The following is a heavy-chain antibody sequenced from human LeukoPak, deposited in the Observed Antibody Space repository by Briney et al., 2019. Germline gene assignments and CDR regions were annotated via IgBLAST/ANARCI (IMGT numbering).Heavy chain of an antibody. CDR3: ARNVGWYSHDS. V-gene: IGHV4-59*08. J-gene: IGHJ4*02. CDR2: IYGRGSP. D-gene: IGHD6-19*01. Sequence: SETLSLTCTVSGDSLSSHYCSWIRQPPGKGLEWIGYIYGRGSPHYDPSLRSRVTTSEDTSKNQFSLTLTSVTDADTDVYYCARNVGWYSHDSWGQGTLVTVSS. CDR1: GDSLSSHY.